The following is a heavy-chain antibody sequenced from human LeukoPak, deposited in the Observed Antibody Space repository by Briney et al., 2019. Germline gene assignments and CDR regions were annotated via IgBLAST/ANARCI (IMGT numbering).Heavy chain of an antibody. V-gene: IGHV3-20*04. CDR1: GFTFDDCG. CDR3: ARDQKNYYYMDV. CDR2: INWNGGST. Sequence: GGSLRLSCAASGFTFDDCGMSWVRHAPGKGLEWVSGINWNGGSTGYADSVKGRFTISRDNAKNSLYLQMNSLRAEDTALYYCARDQKNYYYMDVWGKGTTVTVSS. J-gene: IGHJ6*03.